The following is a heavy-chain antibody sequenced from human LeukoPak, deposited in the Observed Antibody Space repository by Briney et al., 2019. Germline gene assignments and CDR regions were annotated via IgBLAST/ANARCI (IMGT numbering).Heavy chain of an antibody. V-gene: IGHV3-11*01. CDR2: ISSSGGTI. Sequence: AGSLRLSCAVSGFTISDFYMCWLRQAHGQGREWGSYISSSGGTIYYADSVKRRSTSSRDNAKNSQSLQMNSLRAEDTAVYYCARYEVNGDYSNLGFDYWGQGTLVTVSS. J-gene: IGHJ4*02. CDR3: ARYEVNGDYSNLGFDY. D-gene: IGHD4-11*01. CDR1: GFTISDFY.